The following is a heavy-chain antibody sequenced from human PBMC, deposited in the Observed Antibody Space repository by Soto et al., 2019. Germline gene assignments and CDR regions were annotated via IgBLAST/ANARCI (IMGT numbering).Heavy chain of an antibody. D-gene: IGHD6-6*01. V-gene: IGHV1-2*02. CDR3: AKDLTRQLAYWLDP. CDR2: INAHSGGA. J-gene: IGHJ5*02. Sequence: ASVKVSCKASGFSFTGYYIHWLRQAPGQGLEWMGWINAHSGGAEYAQKFQGRVTLTRDTSIATAYLTLTSLTSDDTALYYCAKDLTRQLAYWLDPWGQGTQVTVPQ. CDR1: GFSFTGYY.